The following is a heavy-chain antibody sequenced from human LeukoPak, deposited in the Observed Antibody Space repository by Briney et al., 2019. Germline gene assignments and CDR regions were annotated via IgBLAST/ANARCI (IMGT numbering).Heavy chain of an antibody. Sequence: SETLSLTCAVYGGSFSGYYWSWIRQPPGKGLEWIGEINHSGSTNYNPSLKSRVTISVDTSKNQFSLKLSSVTAADTAVYYCARDRTTVTTIDAFDIWGQGTMVTVSS. CDR3: ARDRTTVTTIDAFDI. D-gene: IGHD4-11*01. J-gene: IGHJ3*02. CDR1: GGSFSGYY. V-gene: IGHV4-34*01. CDR2: INHSGST.